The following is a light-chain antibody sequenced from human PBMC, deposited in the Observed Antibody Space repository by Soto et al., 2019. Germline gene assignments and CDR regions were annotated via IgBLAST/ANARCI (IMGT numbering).Light chain of an antibody. J-gene: IGKJ5*01. CDR2: AAS. CDR3: QQLNSYPIT. CDR1: QGISNY. Sequence: DIQLTQSPSFLSASVGYRVTITCRASQGISNYLSWYQQKPGKAPNLLIYAASTLQSGIPSRFSGSGSGTQFNLTISSLQPEDFATYYCQQLNSYPITFGQGTRLEIK. V-gene: IGKV1-9*01.